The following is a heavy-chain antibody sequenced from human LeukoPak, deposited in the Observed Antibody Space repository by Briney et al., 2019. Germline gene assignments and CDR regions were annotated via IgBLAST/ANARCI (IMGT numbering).Heavy chain of an antibody. Sequence: PGGSLRLSCAASRFAFSTYWMSWVRQAPGKGLEWVANIKEDGSEKYYVDSVKGRFTIYRDNAKNSLYLQMNRLRAEDTAVYYCARDSPGSSRFYHYYGLDFGGQDTTVTVSS. D-gene: IGHD6-6*01. CDR2: IKEDGSEK. V-gene: IGHV3-7*05. CDR1: RFAFSTYW. CDR3: ARDSPGSSRFYHYYGLDF. J-gene: IGHJ6*02.